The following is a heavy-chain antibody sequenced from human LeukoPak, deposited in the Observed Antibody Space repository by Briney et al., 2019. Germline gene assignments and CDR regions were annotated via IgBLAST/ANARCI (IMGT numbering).Heavy chain of an antibody. CDR3: ARDYRSYYIYGKNWFDP. V-gene: IGHV1-2*02. CDR2: INPNSGGT. D-gene: IGHD3-10*01. Sequence: GASVKVSCKASGYTFTGYYMHWVRQAPGQGLEWMGWINPNSGGTNYAQKFQGRVTMTRDTSISTAYMELSRLRSDDTAVCYCARDYRSYYIYGKNWFDPWGQGTLVTVSS. CDR1: GYTFTGYY. J-gene: IGHJ5*02.